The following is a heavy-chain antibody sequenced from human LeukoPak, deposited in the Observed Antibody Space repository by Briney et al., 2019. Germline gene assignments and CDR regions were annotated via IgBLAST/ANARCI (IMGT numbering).Heavy chain of an antibody. CDR2: IYHSGST. Sequence: SETLSLTCTVSGYSISSGYYWGWIRQPPGKGLEWIGSIYHSGSTYYNPSLKSRVTISVDTSKNQFSLKLSSVTAADTAVYYCARGGYNLRSANFDYWGQGTLVTVSS. D-gene: IGHD5-24*01. J-gene: IGHJ4*02. CDR1: GYSISSGYY. CDR3: ARGGYNLRSANFDY. V-gene: IGHV4-38-2*02.